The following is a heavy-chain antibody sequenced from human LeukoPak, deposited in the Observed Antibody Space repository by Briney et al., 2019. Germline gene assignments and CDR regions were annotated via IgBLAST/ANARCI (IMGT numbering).Heavy chain of an antibody. CDR3: ARGVRDYDSSGYDY. CDR1: GGSISSYY. Sequence: SETLSLTCTVSGGSISSYYWSWIRQPPGKGLEWIGYIYYSGSTNYNPSLKSRVTISVDTSKNQFSLKLSSVTAADTAVYYCARGVRDYDSSGYDYWGQGTLVTVSS. D-gene: IGHD3-22*01. CDR2: IYYSGST. V-gene: IGHV4-59*01. J-gene: IGHJ4*02.